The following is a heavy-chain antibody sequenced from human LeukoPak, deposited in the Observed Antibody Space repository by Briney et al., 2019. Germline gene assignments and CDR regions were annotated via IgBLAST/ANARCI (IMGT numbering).Heavy chain of an antibody. Sequence: PSETLSLTCTVSGGSISSYYWSWIRRPPGKGLEWIGYIYYSGSTNYNPSLKSRVTISVDTSKNQFSLKLSSVTAADTAVYYCARGRRITMVRGVPNNWFDPWGQGTLVTVSS. CDR1: GGSISSYY. V-gene: IGHV4-59*01. J-gene: IGHJ5*02. CDR3: ARGRRITMVRGVPNNWFDP. CDR2: IYYSGST. D-gene: IGHD3-10*01.